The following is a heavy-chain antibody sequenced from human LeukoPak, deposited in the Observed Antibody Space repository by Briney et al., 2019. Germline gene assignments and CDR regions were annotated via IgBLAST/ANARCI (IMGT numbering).Heavy chain of an antibody. CDR1: GYTFTGYY. Sequence: ASVKVSCKASGYTFTGYYMRWVRQAPGQGLEWMGWINPNSGGTNYAQKFQGRVTMTRDTSISTAYMELSRLRSDDTAVYYCARDSVWYSSGWYVSRWFDPWGQGTLVTVSS. D-gene: IGHD6-19*01. J-gene: IGHJ5*02. V-gene: IGHV1-2*02. CDR3: ARDSVWYSSGWYVSRWFDP. CDR2: INPNSGGT.